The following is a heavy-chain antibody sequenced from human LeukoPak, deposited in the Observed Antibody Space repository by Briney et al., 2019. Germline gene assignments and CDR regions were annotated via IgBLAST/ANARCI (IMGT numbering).Heavy chain of an antibody. CDR1: GGSISSFY. J-gene: IGHJ4*02. CDR2: IYSSGST. CDR3: ARVLGWAGFDY. D-gene: IGHD6-19*01. V-gene: IGHV4-4*07. Sequence: SETLSLTCTVSGGSISSFYWSWFRQPAGKGLEWIGRIYSSGSTNYNPSLKSRLTMSVDTSKNQFSLRLSSVTAADTAVYYCARVLGWAGFDYWGQGTLVTVCS.